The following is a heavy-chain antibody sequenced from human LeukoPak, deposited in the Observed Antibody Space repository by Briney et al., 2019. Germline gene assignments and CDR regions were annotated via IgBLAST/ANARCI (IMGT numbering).Heavy chain of an antibody. CDR2: IIPIFGTA. CDR3: ASYMDDYDSSGRSGDY. CDR1: GGTFSSYA. V-gene: IGHV1-69*13. J-gene: IGHJ4*02. Sequence: SVKVSCKASGGTFSSYAISWVRQAPGQGLEWMGGIIPIFGTANYAQKFQGGVTITADESTSTAYMELSSLRSEDTAVYYCASYMDDYDSSGRSGDYWGQGTLVTVSS. D-gene: IGHD3-22*01.